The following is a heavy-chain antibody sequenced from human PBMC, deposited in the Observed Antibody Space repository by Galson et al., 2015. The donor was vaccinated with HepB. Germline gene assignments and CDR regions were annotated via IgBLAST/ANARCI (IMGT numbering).Heavy chain of an antibody. CDR1: GLTFRYYA. CDR3: AKSSAVEMTTVFDFFDT. J-gene: IGHJ4*02. CDR2: LSGSGDST. V-gene: IGHV3-23*01. Sequence: SLRLSCAASGLTFRYYAMSWVRQAPGKGLEWVSGLSGSGDSTYFADSVKGRFTISRDNSKSTVYLQMKSLRADDTAVYHCAKSSAVEMTTVFDFFDTWGRGALVTVSS. D-gene: IGHD5-24*01.